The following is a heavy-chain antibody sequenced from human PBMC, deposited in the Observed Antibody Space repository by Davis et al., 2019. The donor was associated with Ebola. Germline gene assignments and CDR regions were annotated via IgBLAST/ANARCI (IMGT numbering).Heavy chain of an antibody. CDR1: GGTFSSYA. J-gene: IGHJ4*02. V-gene: IGHV1-18*01. Sequence: SVKVSCKASGGTFSSYAISWVRQAPGQGLEWMGWISDYNGNTNYAQKLQGRATLTTDTSTSTAYMELRSLRSDDTSVYYCARDLTSYRSSSHYWGQGTLVTVSS. CDR3: ARDLTSYRSSSHY. CDR2: ISDYNGNT. D-gene: IGHD6-6*01.